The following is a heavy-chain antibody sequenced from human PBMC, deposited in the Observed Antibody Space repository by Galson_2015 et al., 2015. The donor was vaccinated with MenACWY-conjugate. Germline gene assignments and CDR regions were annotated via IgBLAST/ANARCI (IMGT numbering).Heavy chain of an antibody. D-gene: IGHD1-26*01. CDR3: ARHPPGGRGMDV. Sequence: QSGAEVKKPGESLKISCKGSGYSFTTYWIGWVRQLPGKGLEWMGLISPGDSNTRYSPAFQGQVTISADKSISTAYLQWNSLQASDTATYYCARHPPGGRGMDVWGRGTTVTVSS. J-gene: IGHJ6*02. CDR2: ISPGDSNT. V-gene: IGHV5-51*01. CDR1: GYSFTTYW.